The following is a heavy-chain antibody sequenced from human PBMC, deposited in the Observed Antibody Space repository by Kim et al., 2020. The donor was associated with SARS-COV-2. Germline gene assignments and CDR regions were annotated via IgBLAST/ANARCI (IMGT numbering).Heavy chain of an antibody. J-gene: IGHJ3*02. CDR3: AKDSGYDLGQANDAFDI. Sequence: GGSLRLSCAASGFTFDDYAMHWVRQAPGKGLEWVPGISWNSGSIGYADSVKGRFTISRDNAKNSLYLQMNSLRAEDTALYYCAKDSGYDLGQANDAFDIWGQGTMVTVSS. D-gene: IGHD5-12*01. CDR2: ISWNSGSI. V-gene: IGHV3-9*01. CDR1: GFTFDDYA.